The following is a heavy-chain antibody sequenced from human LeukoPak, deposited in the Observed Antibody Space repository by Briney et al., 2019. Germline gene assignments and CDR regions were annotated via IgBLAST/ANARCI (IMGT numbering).Heavy chain of an antibody. CDR1: GFTFSSYS. CDR3: AKKDKAVAGTPDY. Sequence: PGGSLRLSCAASGFTFSSYSMNWVRQAPGKGLEWVSYISNSGNYIYYGDSVKGRFTISRDNAKNSLYLQMNSLRAEDTAVYYCAKKDKAVAGTPDYWGQGTLVTVSS. V-gene: IGHV3-21*04. J-gene: IGHJ4*02. CDR2: ISNSGNYI. D-gene: IGHD6-19*01.